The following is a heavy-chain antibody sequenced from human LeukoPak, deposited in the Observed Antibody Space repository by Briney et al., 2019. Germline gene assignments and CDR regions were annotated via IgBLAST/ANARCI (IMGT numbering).Heavy chain of an antibody. CDR3: AKGGRFGELLGYFDY. CDR1: GFTFDDYA. CDR2: ISWNSGSI. D-gene: IGHD3-10*01. J-gene: IGHJ4*02. V-gene: IGHV3-9*01. Sequence: GGSLRLSCAASGFTFDDYAMHWVRHAPGKGLEWVLGISWNSGSIGYADSVKGRFTISRDNAKNSLYLQMNSLRAEDTALYYCAKGGRFGELLGYFDYWGQGTLVTVSS.